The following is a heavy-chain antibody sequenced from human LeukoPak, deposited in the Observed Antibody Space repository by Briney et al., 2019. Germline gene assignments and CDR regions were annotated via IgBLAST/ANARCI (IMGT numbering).Heavy chain of an antibody. CDR2: IYYRGST. Sequence: SETLSLTCTVSGGSISSSPYYWGWIRQPPGKGLEWIGTIYYRGSTYSHPSLNSRVTISLDTSKNQFSLRLRSVTAADTALYYCARHYLSDGILSTFDPWGQGTLVTVSS. J-gene: IGHJ5*02. D-gene: IGHD2-2*01. V-gene: IGHV4-39*01. CDR1: GGSISSSPYY. CDR3: ARHYLSDGILSTFDP.